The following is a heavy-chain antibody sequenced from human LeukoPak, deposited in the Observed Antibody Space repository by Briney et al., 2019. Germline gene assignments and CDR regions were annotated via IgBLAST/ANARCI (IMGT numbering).Heavy chain of an antibody. CDR3: AAPVPPDAFDI. J-gene: IGHJ3*02. CDR1: GFTFSSYS. CDR2: ISSSSSYI. V-gene: IGHV3-21*01. Sequence: GGSLRLSCAASGFTFSSYSMNWVRQAPGKGLEWVSSISSSSSYIYYADSVKGRFTISRDNAKNSLYLQMNSLRAEDTAVYYCAAPVPPDAFDIWGQGTMVTVSP.